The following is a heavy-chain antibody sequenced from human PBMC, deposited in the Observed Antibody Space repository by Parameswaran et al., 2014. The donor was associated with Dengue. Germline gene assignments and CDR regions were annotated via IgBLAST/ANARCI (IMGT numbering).Heavy chain of an antibody. CDR3: AKDVLRFLEWSLSYFDY. J-gene: IGHJ4*02. CDR2: ISGSGGST. D-gene: IGHD3-3*01. V-gene: IGHV3-23*01. Sequence: WIRQPPGKGLEWVSAISGSGGSTYYADSVKGRFTISRDNSKNTLYLQMNSLRAEDTAVYYCAKDVLRFLEWSLSYFDYWGQGTLVTVSS.